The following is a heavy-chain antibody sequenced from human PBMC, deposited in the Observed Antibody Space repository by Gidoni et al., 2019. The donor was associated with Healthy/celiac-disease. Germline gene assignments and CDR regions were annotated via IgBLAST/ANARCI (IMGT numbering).Heavy chain of an antibody. CDR1: GGSFSGFY. CDR2: INHSGST. CDR3: ARGRYYYDSSGYYPPLRY. D-gene: IGHD3-22*01. V-gene: IGHV4-34*01. J-gene: IGHJ4*02. Sequence: QVQLQQWGAGLLKPSETLSLTCAVYGGSFSGFYWSWLRQPPGKGLEWIGEINHSGSTNYNPSLKSRVTISVDTSKNQFSLKLSSVTAADTAVYYCARGRYYYDSSGYYPPLRYWGQGTLVTVSS.